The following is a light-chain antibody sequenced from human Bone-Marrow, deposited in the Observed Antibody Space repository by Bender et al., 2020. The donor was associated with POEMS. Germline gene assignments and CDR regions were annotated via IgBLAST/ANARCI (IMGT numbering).Light chain of an antibody. J-gene: IGLJ2*01. V-gene: IGLV2-11*01. CDR1: SSDVGGYTY. CDR2: DVT. CDR3: SSFAGSFTVI. Sequence: QSALTQPRSVSGSPGQSVTISCTGTSSDVGGYTYVAWYQQHPGKAPKLMIYDVTKRPSGVSHRFSGSKSGNTASLTISGLQADDEADYYCSSFAGSFTVIFGGGTTVTVL.